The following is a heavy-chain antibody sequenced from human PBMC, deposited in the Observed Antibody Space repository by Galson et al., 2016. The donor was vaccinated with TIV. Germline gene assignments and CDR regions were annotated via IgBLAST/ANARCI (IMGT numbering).Heavy chain of an antibody. D-gene: IGHD3-22*01. V-gene: IGHV1-69*13. CDR3: ARGRGIYDSSGYFLFDH. Sequence: SVKVSCKASGVTFSYFAFSWVRQDPGQGLEWMGEIVPMFGTTNYAQKLQGRVTISADESTTTAYLELSSLRSEDTAVYYCARGRGIYDSSGYFLFDHWGQGTLVTVSS. CDR2: IVPMFGTT. CDR1: GVTFSYFA. J-gene: IGHJ5*02.